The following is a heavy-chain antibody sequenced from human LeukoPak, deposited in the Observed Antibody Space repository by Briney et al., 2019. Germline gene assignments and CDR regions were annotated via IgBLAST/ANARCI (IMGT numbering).Heavy chain of an antibody. J-gene: IGHJ4*02. D-gene: IGHD1-26*01. CDR2: ISSSSSTI. Sequence: GGSLRLSCAASGFTFSSYSMNWVRQAPGKGLEWVSYISSSSSTIYYADSVKGRFTISRDNAKNSLYLQMNSLRAEDTAVYYCARDRGGSYESFLGYWGQGTLVTASS. CDR1: GFTFSSYS. CDR3: ARDRGGSYESFLGY. V-gene: IGHV3-48*04.